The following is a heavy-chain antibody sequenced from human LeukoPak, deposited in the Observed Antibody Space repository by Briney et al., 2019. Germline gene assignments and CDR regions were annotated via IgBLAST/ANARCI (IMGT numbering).Heavy chain of an antibody. CDR3: ARRPAYYGMDV. J-gene: IGHJ6*02. CDR1: GGSISSSSYY. Sequence: SETLSLTCTVSGGSISSSSYYWGWIRQSPGKGLEWIGSIYYGGTTYYNPSLKSRVTISVDTSKNQFSLRLSSVTAADTAIYYCARRPAYYGMDVWGQGTTVTVSS. D-gene: IGHD2-2*01. V-gene: IGHV4-39*01. CDR2: IYYGGTT.